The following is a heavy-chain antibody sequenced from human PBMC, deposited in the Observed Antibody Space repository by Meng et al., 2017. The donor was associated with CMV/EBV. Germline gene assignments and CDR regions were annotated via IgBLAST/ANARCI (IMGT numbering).Heavy chain of an antibody. D-gene: IGHD1-26*01. CDR1: GFTFSNYW. J-gene: IGHJ4*02. V-gene: IGHV3-74*01. CDR3: TREGYSGSLDY. Sequence: SCAVSGFTFSNYWMHWVRQAPGKGLVWVSSVRGDESMITYADSVKGRFSISRDNAKNHLYLQMNSLRAEDTAVYYCTREGYSGSLDYWGQGTLVTVSS. CDR2: VRGDESMI.